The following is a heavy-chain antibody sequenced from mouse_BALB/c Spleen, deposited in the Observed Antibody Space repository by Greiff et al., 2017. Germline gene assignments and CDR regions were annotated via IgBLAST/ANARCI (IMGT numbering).Heavy chain of an antibody. J-gene: IGHJ4*01. CDR3: TPVYYGYPYYAMDY. D-gene: IGHD2-2*01. CDR2: IYPGNSDT. Sequence: VHVKQSGTVLARPGASVKMSCKASGYSFTSYWMHWVKQRPGQGLEWIGAIYPGNSDTSYNQKFKGKAKLTAVTSASTAYMELSSLTNEDSAVYYCTPVYYGYPYYAMDYWGQGTSVTVSS. CDR1: GYSFTSYW. V-gene: IGHV1-5*01.